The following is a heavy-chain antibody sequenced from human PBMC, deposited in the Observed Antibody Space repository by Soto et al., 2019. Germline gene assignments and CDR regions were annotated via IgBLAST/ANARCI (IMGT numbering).Heavy chain of an antibody. D-gene: IGHD3-16*02. CDR3: ARGYIELYDFICGSDRYDYGMDA. Sequence: ASVKVSCKASGYTFTSYDINWVRQATGQGLEWMGWMNPNSGNTGYAQKFQGRVTMTRNTSISTAYMELSSLRSEDTAVYYCARGYIELYDFICGSDRYDYGMDAWAKGTTFTASS. J-gene: IGHJ6*04. V-gene: IGHV1-8*01. CDR2: MNPNSGNT. CDR1: GYTFTSYD.